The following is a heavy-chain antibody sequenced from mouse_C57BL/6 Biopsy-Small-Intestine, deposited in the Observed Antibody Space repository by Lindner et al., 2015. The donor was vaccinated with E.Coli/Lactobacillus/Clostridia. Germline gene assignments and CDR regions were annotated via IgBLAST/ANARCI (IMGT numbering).Heavy chain of an antibody. CDR3: ARDLGCSGTSCAEDFDF. CDR1: GYSFTNYG. CDR2: ISAYNGNT. J-gene: IGHJ4*01. Sequence: SVKVSCKTSGYSFTNYGVSWVRRGAPGQGLEWMGWISAYNGNTKYAQRFQDRVTMSTDPSSTTAYMELRSLRSDDTAMYYCARDLGCSGTSCAEDFDFWGQGTLVTVSS. D-gene: IGHD1-3*01. V-gene: IGHV1-7*01.